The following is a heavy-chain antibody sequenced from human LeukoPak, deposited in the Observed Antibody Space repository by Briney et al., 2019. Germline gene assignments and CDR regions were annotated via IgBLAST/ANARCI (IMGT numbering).Heavy chain of an antibody. D-gene: IGHD3-10*01. J-gene: IGHJ4*02. V-gene: IGHV3-33*06. Sequence: GGSLRLSCAASGFSFSIYGMHWVRQAPGKGLEWVAVIWYDGTSKYYVDSVKGRFTISRDNSKNTLYLQMNSLRVEDTAVYYCAKDGSGTYSRFDYWGQGTLVTVSS. CDR1: GFSFSIYG. CDR2: IWYDGTSK. CDR3: AKDGSGTYSRFDY.